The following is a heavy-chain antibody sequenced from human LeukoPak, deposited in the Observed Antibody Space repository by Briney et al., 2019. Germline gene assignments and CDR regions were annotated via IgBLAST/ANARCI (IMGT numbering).Heavy chain of an antibody. Sequence: GESLKISCNGSGYXFTSYWICWVRQMPGKGLEWMGIIYPGDSDTRYSPSFQGQVTISADKSISTAYLQWSSLKASDTAMYYCARHPYCGGDCYPPLWDWGQGTLVTVSS. CDR3: ARHPYCGGDCYPPLWD. CDR1: GYXFTSYW. V-gene: IGHV5-51*01. CDR2: IYPGDSDT. D-gene: IGHD2-21*02. J-gene: IGHJ4*02.